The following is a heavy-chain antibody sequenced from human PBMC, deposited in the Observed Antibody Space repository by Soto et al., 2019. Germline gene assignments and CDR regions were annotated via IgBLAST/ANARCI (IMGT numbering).Heavy chain of an antibody. Sequence: QVQLVRSGAEVKKPGASVKVSCKASGYTFTSYEINWVRQATGQGLEWMGWMNPNSGNTGYAQKFQGRVTMTRNTSISTAYMELSSLRSEDTAVYYCARSVEWLASFDYWGQGTLVTVSS. J-gene: IGHJ4*02. CDR3: ARSVEWLASFDY. CDR2: MNPNSGNT. CDR1: GYTFTSYE. D-gene: IGHD6-19*01. V-gene: IGHV1-8*01.